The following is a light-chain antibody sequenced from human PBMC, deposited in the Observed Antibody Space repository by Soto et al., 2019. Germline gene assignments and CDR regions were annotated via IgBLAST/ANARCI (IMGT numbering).Light chain of an antibody. CDR1: SSDVGGYNY. V-gene: IGLV2-14*01. J-gene: IGLJ1*01. CDR2: DVS. Sequence: QSALTQPASVSGSPGQSITISCTGTSSDVGGYNYVSCYQQHPGKAPKLMIYDVSNRPSGVSNRFSGSKSGNTASLTISGLQAEDEDDYYCSSYTSSSTPYVFGTGTKMTV. CDR3: SSYTSSSTPYV.